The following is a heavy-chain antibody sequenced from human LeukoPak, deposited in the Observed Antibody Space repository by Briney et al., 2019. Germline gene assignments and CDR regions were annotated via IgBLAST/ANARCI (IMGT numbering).Heavy chain of an antibody. CDR3: AKPSTGYSSGWYGNYFDY. J-gene: IGHJ4*02. V-gene: IGHV3-23*01. D-gene: IGHD6-19*01. Sequence: GGSLRLSCAASGFTFSSYAMSWVRQAPGKGLEWVSAISGSGGTTYYADSVKGRFTISRDNSKNTLYLQMNSLRAEDTAVYYCAKPSTGYSSGWYGNYFDYWGQGTLVTVPS. CDR2: ISGSGGTT. CDR1: GFTFSSYA.